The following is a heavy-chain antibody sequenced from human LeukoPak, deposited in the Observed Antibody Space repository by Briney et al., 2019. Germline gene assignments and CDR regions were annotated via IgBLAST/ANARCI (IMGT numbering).Heavy chain of an antibody. V-gene: IGHV3-7*03. CDR1: GFAFSDSW. D-gene: IGHD1-1*01. Sequence: GGSLRLSCAASGFAFSDSWMSWVCQAPGKGLEWVASIQQNGIEKYYVDSVKGRFTISRDNAKNSLDLQMNSLTAEDTAVYYCARDRDGKDYWGQGTLVTVSS. CDR2: IQQNGIEK. J-gene: IGHJ4*02. CDR3: ARDRDGKDY.